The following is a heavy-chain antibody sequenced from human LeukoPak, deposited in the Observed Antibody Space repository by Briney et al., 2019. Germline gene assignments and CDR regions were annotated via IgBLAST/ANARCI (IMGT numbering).Heavy chain of an antibody. J-gene: IGHJ4*02. CDR2: IYHSGST. V-gene: IGHV4-30-2*01. CDR3: ARGVYYESSGYYLGYFDY. D-gene: IGHD3-22*01. Sequence: SQTLSLTCAVSGGSISSGGYSWSWIRQPPGKGLEWIGYIYHSGSTYYNPSLKSRVTISVDRSKNQFSLKLSSVTAADTAVYYCARGVYYESSGYYLGYFDYWGQGTLVTVSS. CDR1: GGSISSGGYS.